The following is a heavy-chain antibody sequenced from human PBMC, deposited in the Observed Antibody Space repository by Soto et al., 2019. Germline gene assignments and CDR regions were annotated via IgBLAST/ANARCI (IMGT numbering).Heavy chain of an antibody. J-gene: IGHJ4*02. V-gene: IGHV3-23*01. CDR2: ISGNGGST. CDR1: GFTFTTYA. CDR3: ASPIMGYCSGSSCYTTDY. Sequence: GGSLRLSCAASGFTFTTYAMNWVRKAPGKKLEWVSAISGNGGSTYYADSVKGRFTITRDNSKKTLYLQMNSLRAEDTAVYFFASPIMGYCSGSSCYTTDYWGQGTLVTVSS. D-gene: IGHD2-15*01.